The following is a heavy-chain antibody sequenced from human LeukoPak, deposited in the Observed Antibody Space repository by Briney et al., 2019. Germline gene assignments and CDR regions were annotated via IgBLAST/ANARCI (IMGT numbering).Heavy chain of an antibody. D-gene: IGHD6-13*01. CDR1: GGSISSSSYY. CDR3: ARDSIAAAAT. J-gene: IGHJ5*02. V-gene: IGHV4-39*07. Sequence: SETLSLTCTVSGGSISSSSYYWSWIHQPPGKGLEWIGSIYYSGSTYYNPSLKSRVTISVDTSKNQFSLKLSSVTAADTAVYYCARDSIAAAATWGQGTLVTVSS. CDR2: IYYSGST.